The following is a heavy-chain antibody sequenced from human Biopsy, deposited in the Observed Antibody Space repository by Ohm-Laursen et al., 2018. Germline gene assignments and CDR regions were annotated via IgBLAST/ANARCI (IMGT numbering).Heavy chain of an antibody. D-gene: IGHD3-22*01. Sequence: SETLSLTCIVSGDSISSYYWGWIRQPAGKGLEWIGRIYSSGSTNYNPSLKSRVTLSMDTSKRQFSLKLSFVTAADTAVYYCARWTPEYDSSRYYLDAFDIWGQGTKVTVSS. CDR2: IYSSGST. V-gene: IGHV4-4*07. CDR3: ARWTPEYDSSRYYLDAFDI. CDR1: GDSISSYY. J-gene: IGHJ3*02.